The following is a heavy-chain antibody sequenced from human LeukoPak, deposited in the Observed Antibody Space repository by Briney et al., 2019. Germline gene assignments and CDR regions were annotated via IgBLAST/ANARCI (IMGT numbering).Heavy chain of an antibody. J-gene: IGHJ6*03. CDR2: IYYSGST. CDR1: GGSISSSGYY. V-gene: IGHV4-39*01. CDR3: ARSYYYYYMDV. Sequence: PSETLSLTCTVSGGSISSSGYYWGWIRQPPGKGLEWIGSIYYSGSTYYNPSLKSRVTISVDTSKNQFSLKLSSVTAADTAVYYCARSYYYYYMDVWGKGTTVTVSS.